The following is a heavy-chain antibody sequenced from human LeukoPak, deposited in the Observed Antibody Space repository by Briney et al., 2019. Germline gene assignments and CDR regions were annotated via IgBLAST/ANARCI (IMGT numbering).Heavy chain of an antibody. CDR3: AKDKVRSSYYYYYGMDV. J-gene: IGHJ6*02. V-gene: IGHV3-9*01. CDR1: GFTFDDYA. Sequence: TGGSLRLSCAASGFTFDDYAMHWVRQAPGKGLEWVSGISWNSGSIGYADSVKGRFTISRDNAKNSLYLQMNSLRAEDTALYYCAKDKVRSSYYYYYGMDVWGQGTTVTVSS. D-gene: IGHD3-10*01. CDR2: ISWNSGSI.